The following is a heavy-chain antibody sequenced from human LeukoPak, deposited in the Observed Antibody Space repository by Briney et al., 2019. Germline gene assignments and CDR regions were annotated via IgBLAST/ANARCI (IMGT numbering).Heavy chain of an antibody. J-gene: IGHJ4*02. CDR3: VTDFRSADY. CDR1: GFTFSNYC. CDR2: ICPDGTVT. V-gene: IGHV3-74*01. Sequence: QTGGSLRLSCAASGFTFSNYCMHWVRQIPGKGLVWVSRICPDGTVTNYADSVKGRFTISRDNAKNMVFLQMSSLRADDTAVYYCVTDFRSADYWGQGILVTVSS.